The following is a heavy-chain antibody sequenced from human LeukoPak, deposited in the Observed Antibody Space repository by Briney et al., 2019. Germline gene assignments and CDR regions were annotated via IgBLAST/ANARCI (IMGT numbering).Heavy chain of an antibody. D-gene: IGHD6-19*01. CDR3: ARGLTRFDP. V-gene: IGHV4-59*08. J-gene: IGHJ5*02. CDR1: GGSISSYY. Sequence: SETLSLTCTVSGGSISSYYWSWIRQPPGKGLEWIGYIYYSGSTYYNPSLKSRVTISIDSPKNQFSLKLNSVTAADTAVYYCARGLTRFDPWGQGTLVTVSS. CDR2: IYYSGST.